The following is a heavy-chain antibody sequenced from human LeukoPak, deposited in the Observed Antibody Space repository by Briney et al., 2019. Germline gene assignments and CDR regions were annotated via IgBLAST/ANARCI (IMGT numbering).Heavy chain of an antibody. Sequence: SETLSLTCAAYGGSFRGYYWSWIRQPPGKGLEWIGEINHSGSTKYNPSLKSRVTMSVGTSKNQFSLKLSSVTAADTAVYYCARGGVDTAIGGYFDYWGQGTLVIVSS. D-gene: IGHD5-18*01. V-gene: IGHV4-34*01. J-gene: IGHJ4*02. CDR1: GGSFRGYY. CDR2: INHSGST. CDR3: ARGGVDTAIGGYFDY.